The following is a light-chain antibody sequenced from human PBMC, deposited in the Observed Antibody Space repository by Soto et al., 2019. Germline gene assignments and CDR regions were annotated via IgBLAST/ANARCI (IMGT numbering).Light chain of an antibody. Sequence: QSALTQPASVSGSPGQSITISCPGTSSDVGSYNLVSWYQQHPGKAPKLMIYEVSKRPSGLSNRFSASKSGNTASLTISGLQAEDEADYYCCSYARSSTYVFGTGTKVTVL. CDR2: EVS. J-gene: IGLJ1*01. CDR1: SSDVGSYNL. CDR3: CSYARSSTYV. V-gene: IGLV2-23*02.